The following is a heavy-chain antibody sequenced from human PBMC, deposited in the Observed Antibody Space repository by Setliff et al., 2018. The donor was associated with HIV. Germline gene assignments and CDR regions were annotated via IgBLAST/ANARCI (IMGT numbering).Heavy chain of an antibody. CDR3: VRVYRAGSWDY. CDR1: GFTFNSHE. V-gene: IGHV3-48*03. J-gene: IGHJ4*02. Sequence: GGSLRLSCAASGFTFNSHEMNWVRLAPGKGLEWVSYISGSGSTIYYADSVKGRFTISRDNAKNSLYLQMNSLRAEDTAVYYCVRVYRAGSWDYWGQGTLVTVYS. D-gene: IGHD6-13*01. CDR2: ISGSGSTI.